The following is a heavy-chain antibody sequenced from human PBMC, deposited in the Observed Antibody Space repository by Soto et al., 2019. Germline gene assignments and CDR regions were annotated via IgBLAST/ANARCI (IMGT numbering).Heavy chain of an antibody. D-gene: IGHD3-3*01. CDR1: GGSVSSGRYQ. CDR2: IYYTGTT. V-gene: IGHV4-61*01. CDR3: ARLQFYVFWSTSVPMDV. J-gene: IGHJ6*02. Sequence: QVQLQESGPGLVKPSETLSLTCTVSGGSVSSGRYQWSWIRQSPGKGLECIGYIYYTGTTNYNPSLKSRVTISVDTSKNQFSLKLTSVTAADTALYFCARLQFYVFWSTSVPMDVWGQGTSVTVSS.